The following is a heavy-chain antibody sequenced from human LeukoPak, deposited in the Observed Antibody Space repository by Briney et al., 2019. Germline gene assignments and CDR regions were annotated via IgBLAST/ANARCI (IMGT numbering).Heavy chain of an antibody. CDR2: IIPILGIA. D-gene: IGHD3-10*01. CDR1: GGTFSSYA. Sequence: SVKVSCKASGGTFSSYAISWVRQAPGQGLEWMGRIIPILGIANYAQKFQGRVTITADKSTSTDYMELSSLRSEDTAVYYCARRGYYGSGSPYYYYGMDVWGQGTTVTVSS. J-gene: IGHJ6*02. CDR3: ARRGYYGSGSPYYYYGMDV. V-gene: IGHV1-69*04.